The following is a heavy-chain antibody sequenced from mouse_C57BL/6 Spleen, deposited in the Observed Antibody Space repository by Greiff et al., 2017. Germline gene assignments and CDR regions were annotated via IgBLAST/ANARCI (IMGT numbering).Heavy chain of an antibody. CDR1: GYTFTSYG. D-gene: IGHD2-12*01. CDR2: IYPRSGNT. Sequence: VKLVESGAELARPGASVKLSCKASGYTFTSYGISWVKQRTGQGLEWIGEIYPRSGNTYYNEKFKGKATLTADKSSSTAYMELRSLTSEDSAVYFCARELRRDYAMDYWGQGTSVTVSS. V-gene: IGHV1-81*01. CDR3: ARELRRDYAMDY. J-gene: IGHJ4*01.